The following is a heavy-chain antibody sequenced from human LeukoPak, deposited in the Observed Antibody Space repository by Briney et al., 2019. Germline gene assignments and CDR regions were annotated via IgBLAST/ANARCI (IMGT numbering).Heavy chain of an antibody. CDR3: STALVN. CDR1: GFDFSSYS. J-gene: IGHJ4*02. CDR2: IKQDGSEK. V-gene: IGHV3-7*01. Sequence: GRSLRLSCAASGFDFSSYSMNWVRQAPGKGLEWVANIKQDGSEKYYVDSVKGRFTISRDNAENSLYLQMDSLRAEDTAVYYCSTALVNWGQGTLVTVSS.